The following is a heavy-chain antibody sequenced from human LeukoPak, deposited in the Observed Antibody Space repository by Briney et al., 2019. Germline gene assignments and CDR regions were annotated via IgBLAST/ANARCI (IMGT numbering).Heavy chain of an antibody. V-gene: IGHV4-59*01. CDR2: IYYSGST. CDR1: GGSISSYY. Sequence: SETLSLTCTVSGGSISSYYWSWIRQPPGKGLEWIGYIYYSGSTNYNPSLKSRVTISVATSKNQFSLKLSSVTAADTAVYYCAREKARESGYSYGYAFDSWGQGTLVTVSS. D-gene: IGHD5-18*01. J-gene: IGHJ4*02. CDR3: AREKARESGYSYGYAFDS.